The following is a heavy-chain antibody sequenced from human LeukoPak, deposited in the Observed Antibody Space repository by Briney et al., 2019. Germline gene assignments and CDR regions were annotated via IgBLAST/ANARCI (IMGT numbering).Heavy chain of an antibody. V-gene: IGHV4-4*02. CDR3: ARDRCSSTSCYVGVGWFDP. Sequence: PSETLSLTRAVSGGSISSSNWWSWVRQPPGKGLEWIGEIYHSGSTNYNPSLKSRVTISVDKSKNQFSLKLSSVTAADTAVYYCARDRCSSTSCYVGVGWFDPWGQGTLVTVSS. J-gene: IGHJ5*02. CDR1: GGSISSSNW. D-gene: IGHD2-2*01. CDR2: IYHSGST.